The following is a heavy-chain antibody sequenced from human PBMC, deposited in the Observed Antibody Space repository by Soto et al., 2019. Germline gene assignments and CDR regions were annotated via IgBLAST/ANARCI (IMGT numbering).Heavy chain of an antibody. D-gene: IGHD3-3*01. J-gene: IGHJ4*02. CDR2: ITWNSRVL. Sequence: PGGSLRLSCVGTGLNFDDFAMHWVRQAPGKGLEWVSGITWNSRVLAYADSVKGRFTISRDNARNSLYLQVDSLRDEDTALYYCGKGRYDFWSPYYFDSWGQGTLVTVSP. CDR1: GLNFDDFA. CDR3: GKGRYDFWSPYYFDS. V-gene: IGHV3-9*01.